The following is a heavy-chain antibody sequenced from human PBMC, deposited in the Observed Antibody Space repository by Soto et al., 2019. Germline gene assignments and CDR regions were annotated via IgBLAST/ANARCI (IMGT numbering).Heavy chain of an antibody. CDR2: ISSSGSTI. D-gene: IGHD6-25*01. CDR1: GFTFSNYA. CDR3: AKEGLIAAAPLPALGFFDY. V-gene: IGHV3-23*01. J-gene: IGHJ4*02. Sequence: PGGSLRLSCAASGFTFSNYAMSWVRQAPGKGLEWVSYISSSGSTIYYADSVKGRFTISRDNSKNTLYLQMNSLRAEDTAVYYCAKEGLIAAAPLPALGFFDYWGQGTLVTVSS.